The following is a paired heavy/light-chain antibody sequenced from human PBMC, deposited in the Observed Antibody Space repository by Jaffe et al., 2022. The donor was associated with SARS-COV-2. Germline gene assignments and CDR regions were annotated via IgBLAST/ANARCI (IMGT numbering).Light chain of an antibody. CDR3: QQYGTSPPVT. CDR1: QSLSSNS. V-gene: IGKV3-20*01. J-gene: IGKJ4*01. CDR2: GAS. Sequence: DIVLTQSPGILSLSPGERATLSCRASQSLSSNSLGWYQQRPGQAPRLLIYGASSRATGIPDRFSGSGSGTDFTLTISRLEPEDFAVYYCQQYGTSPPVTFGGGTKVEIK.
Heavy chain of an antibody. V-gene: IGHV3-9*01. CDR1: GFTFDDYA. Sequence: EVQLVESGGGLVQPGRSLRLSCAASGFTFDDYAMHWVRQVPGKGLEWLSSISWSSAVVGYADSVKGRFTISRDSATNFLYLQMNSLRVEDTALYYCAKDRCRYCTNGSFYSEWGQGTLVTVSS. CDR2: ISWSSAVV. CDR3: AKDRCRYCTNGSFYSE. D-gene: IGHD2-8*01. J-gene: IGHJ1*01.